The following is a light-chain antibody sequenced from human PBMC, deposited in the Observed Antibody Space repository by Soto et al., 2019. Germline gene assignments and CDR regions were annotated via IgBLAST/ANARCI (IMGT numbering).Light chain of an antibody. CDR2: AAS. CDR3: QQLSTYPIT. J-gene: IGKJ3*01. CDR1: QSVSIY. Sequence: DIQMTQSPSSLSASVGDRVTMTCRTSQSVSIYVNWYQQKPGKAPILLIYAASTLQSGVPSRFTGSGSGTEFTLTITSLQPEDFATYYCQQLSTYPITFGPGTKGDNK. V-gene: IGKV1-9*01.